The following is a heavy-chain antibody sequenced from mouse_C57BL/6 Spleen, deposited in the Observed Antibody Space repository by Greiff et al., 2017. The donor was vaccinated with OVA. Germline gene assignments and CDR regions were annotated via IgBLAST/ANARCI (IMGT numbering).Heavy chain of an antibody. Sequence: QVQLQQSGAELARPGASVKLSCKASGYTFTSYGICWVKQRTGQGLEWIGEIYPRSGNTYYNEKFKGKATLTADKSSSTAYMELRSLTSEDSAVYFCAKSGAAQVYYAMDYWGQGTSVTVSS. CDR1: GYTFTSYG. CDR3: AKSGAAQVYYAMDY. J-gene: IGHJ4*01. CDR2: IYPRSGNT. D-gene: IGHD3-2*02. V-gene: IGHV1-81*01.